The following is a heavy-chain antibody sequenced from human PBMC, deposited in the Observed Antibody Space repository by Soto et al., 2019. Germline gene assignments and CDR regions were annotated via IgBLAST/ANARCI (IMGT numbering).Heavy chain of an antibody. CDR1: GFTFSSYA. CDR3: AKGPPMVRGVYYYYYYMDV. J-gene: IGHJ6*03. Sequence: PGGSLSLSCAASGFTFSSYAMSWVRQAPGKGLVWVSGISGSGGSTYYADSVKGRFTISRDNSKNTLYLQMNSLRAEDTAVYYCAKGPPMVRGVYYYYYYMDVWGKGTTVTVSS. CDR2: ISGSGGST. V-gene: IGHV3-23*01. D-gene: IGHD3-10*01.